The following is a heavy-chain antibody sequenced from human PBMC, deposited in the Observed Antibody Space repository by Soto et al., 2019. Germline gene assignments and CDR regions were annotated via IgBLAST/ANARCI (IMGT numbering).Heavy chain of an antibody. CDR2: ISGSGDST. CDR3: ANTPSTTCHDVCGMDV. D-gene: IGHD2-2*01. Sequence: EVQLLESGGGLVQPGGSLRLSCAASGFTFSYYAMTWVHQAPGKGLEWVSVISGSGDSTYYADSVKGRFTISRDNSKNKLYLQMQSMRAEDTAVYSCANTPSTTCHDVCGMDVWGQGTPVTVSS. CDR1: GFTFSYYA. J-gene: IGHJ6*02. V-gene: IGHV3-23*01.